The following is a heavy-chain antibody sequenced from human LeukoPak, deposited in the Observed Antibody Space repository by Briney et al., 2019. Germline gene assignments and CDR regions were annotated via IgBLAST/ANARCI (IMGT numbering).Heavy chain of an antibody. V-gene: IGHV1-58*02. Sequence: SVKVSCKAYGFTFSTSAMQWVRQARGQGLECIGWIAVGNGHTNYAQKFQERVSITRDMSTTTAYMELSNLRSEDTAVYYCAATGSETDAFDIWGQGTMVTVSS. J-gene: IGHJ3*02. D-gene: IGHD6-25*01. CDR1: GFTFSTSA. CDR2: IAVGNGHT. CDR3: AATGSETDAFDI.